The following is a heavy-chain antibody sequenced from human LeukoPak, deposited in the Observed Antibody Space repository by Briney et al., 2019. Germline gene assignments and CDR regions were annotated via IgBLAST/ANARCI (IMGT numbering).Heavy chain of an antibody. D-gene: IGHD3-10*02. Sequence: ASVKVSCKASGYTFTGYYMHWVRQAPGQGLEWMGRINPNSGGTNYAQKFQGWVTMTRDTSISTAYMELSRLRSDDTAVYYCARARGVRGVIIESEYYYYGMDVWGQGTTVTVSS. CDR3: ARARGVRGVIIESEYYYYGMDV. CDR1: GYTFTGYY. CDR2: INPNSGGT. V-gene: IGHV1-2*04. J-gene: IGHJ6*02.